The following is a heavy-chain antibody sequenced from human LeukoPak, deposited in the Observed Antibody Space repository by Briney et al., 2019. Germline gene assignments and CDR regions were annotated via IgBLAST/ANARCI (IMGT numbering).Heavy chain of an antibody. CDR3: ARRKWFYYYYYMDV. Sequence: SETLSLTCTVSGGSISSSSYYWSWIRQPPGKGLEWIGEINHSGSTNYNPSLKSRVTISVDTSKNQFSLKLSSVTAADTAVYYCARRKWFYYYYYMDVWGKGTTVTVSS. CDR2: INHSGST. CDR1: GGSISSSSYY. V-gene: IGHV4-39*07. J-gene: IGHJ6*03. D-gene: IGHD3-22*01.